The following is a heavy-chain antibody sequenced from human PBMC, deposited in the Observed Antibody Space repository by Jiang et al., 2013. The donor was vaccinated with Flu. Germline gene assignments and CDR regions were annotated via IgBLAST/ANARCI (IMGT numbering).Heavy chain of an antibody. V-gene: IGHV1-2*02. Sequence: VQLVESGAEVKQPGASVKVSCKASEYTFTGYFIHWVRQAPGQGLEWMGWIFSNSGATHYAQKFQGRFTMTRDTSISTAYMELSRLTSDDTAVYYCARSPNIAVVRYGMDVWGQGTTVTVSS. J-gene: IGHJ6*02. CDR3: ARSPNIAVVRYGMDV. CDR1: EYTFTGYF. CDR2: IFSNSGAT. D-gene: IGHD4-23*01.